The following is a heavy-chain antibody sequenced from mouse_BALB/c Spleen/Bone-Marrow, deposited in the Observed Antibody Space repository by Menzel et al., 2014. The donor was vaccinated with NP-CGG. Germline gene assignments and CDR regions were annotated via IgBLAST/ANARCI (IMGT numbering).Heavy chain of an antibody. J-gene: IGHJ3*01. CDR3: ARGVYYDYDVWFAN. V-gene: IGHV1S29*02. D-gene: IGHD2-4*01. CDR2: IYPYNGNT. CDR1: GYAFTDYN. Sequence: VQLQQSGPELVKPGASVKISCKASGYAFTDYNMHWVKQNHGKSLEWIGYIYPYNGNTGYNQKFKSKATLTVDNSSITAYMELRSLTSEDSAVYYCARGVYYDYDVWFANWGQGTLVTVSA.